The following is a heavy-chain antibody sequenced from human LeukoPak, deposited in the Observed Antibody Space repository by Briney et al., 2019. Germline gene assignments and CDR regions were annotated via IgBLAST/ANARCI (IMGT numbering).Heavy chain of an antibody. V-gene: IGHV3-23*01. CDR2: MSDIGSTT. Sequence: PGGSLRLSCAASAFTFSSYAMSWVRQAPGRGLEWVSAMSDIGSTTYYADSVKGRFTISRDNSKNTLYLQMNSLRAEDTAVYYCAKAPKAYYGDYFDYWGQGTLVTVSS. CDR1: AFTFSSYA. J-gene: IGHJ4*02. CDR3: AKAPKAYYGDYFDY. D-gene: IGHD4-17*01.